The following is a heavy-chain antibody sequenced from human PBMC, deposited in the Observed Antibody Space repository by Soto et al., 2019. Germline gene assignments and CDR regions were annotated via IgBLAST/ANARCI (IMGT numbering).Heavy chain of an antibody. CDR3: ARAPAGVVVTAMEVL. CDR2: IKQDGSEK. Sequence: PGGSLRISCAASGFTFSSYAMSWVRQAPGKGLEWVANIKQDGSEKYYVDSVKGRFTISRDNAKNSLYLQMNSLRAEDTAVYYCARAPAGVVVTAMEVLWGQGTLVTVSS. J-gene: IGHJ4*02. CDR1: GFTFSSYA. V-gene: IGHV3-7*04. D-gene: IGHD2-21*02.